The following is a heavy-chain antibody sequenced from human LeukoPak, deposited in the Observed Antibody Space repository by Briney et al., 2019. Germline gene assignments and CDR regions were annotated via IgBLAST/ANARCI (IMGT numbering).Heavy chain of an antibody. CDR2: IYHSGST. CDR3: YVDILTGLDSYWFDP. J-gene: IGHJ5*02. CDR1: GFTFSSYA. Sequence: PGGSLRLSCAASGFTFSSYAMSWVRQAPGKGLEWIGSIYHSGSTYYNPSLKSRVTISVDTSKNQFSLKLSSVTAADTAVYYSYVDILTGLDSYWFDPWGQGTLVTVSS. D-gene: IGHD3-9*01. V-gene: IGHV4-38-2*01.